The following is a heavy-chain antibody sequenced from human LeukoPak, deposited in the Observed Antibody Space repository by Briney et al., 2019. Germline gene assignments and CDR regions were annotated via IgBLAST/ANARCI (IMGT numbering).Heavy chain of an antibody. J-gene: IGHJ4*02. CDR1: GFTFSDYY. CDR2: VSDMGGST. D-gene: IGHD3-22*01. CDR3: AKPPPRSDSSAYHRYYFAY. Sequence: GSRRLSWAPSGFTFSDYYMSWIRQPPGKGREWVSSVSDMGGSTSYADSVKGRFTISRDNSKSTLYLQINSLRAEDTAVYYCAKPPPRSDSSAYHRYYFAYWGQGTLVTVSS. V-gene: IGHV3-23*01.